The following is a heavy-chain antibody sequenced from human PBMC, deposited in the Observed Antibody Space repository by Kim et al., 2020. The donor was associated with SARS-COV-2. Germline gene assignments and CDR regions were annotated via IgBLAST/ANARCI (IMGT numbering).Heavy chain of an antibody. CDR3: ASGYDVFDF. J-gene: IGHJ4*02. CDR2: VKSKFDGGTS. Sequence: GGSLRLSCTVSGLSFKNAWMSWVRQAPGKGLEWVGRVKSKFDGGTSDYAVPVKGRFTISRDDSENTMSLQMNSLKTEDTAVYYCASGYDVFDFWGQGTL. CDR1: GLSFKNAW. V-gene: IGHV3-15*05. D-gene: IGHD5-12*01.